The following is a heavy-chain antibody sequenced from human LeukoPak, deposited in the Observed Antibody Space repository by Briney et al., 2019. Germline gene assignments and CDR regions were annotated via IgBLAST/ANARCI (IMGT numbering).Heavy chain of an antibody. CDR1: GGSISSYY. V-gene: IGHV4-59*01. D-gene: IGHD3-10*01. CDR2: IYYSGST. Sequence: SETLSLTCTVSGGSISSYYWSWIRQPPGKGLEGIGYIYYSGSTNYNPSLKSRVTISVDTSKNQFSLKLSSVTAADTAVYYCARSETWFGEFYWGQGTLVTVSS. J-gene: IGHJ4*02. CDR3: ARSETWFGEFY.